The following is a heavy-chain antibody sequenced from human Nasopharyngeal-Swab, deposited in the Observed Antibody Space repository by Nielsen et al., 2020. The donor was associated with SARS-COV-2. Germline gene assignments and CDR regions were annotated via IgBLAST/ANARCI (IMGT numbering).Heavy chain of an antibody. V-gene: IGHV5-51*01. D-gene: IGHD2-21*02. J-gene: IGHJ5*02. CDR1: VYNFATSW. CDR2: IYPGDSDT. Sequence: KVSCKGSVYNFATSWIGWVRQMPGKGLEWMGIIYPGDSDTRYSPSFQGQVTISADKSISTAYLQWHNLKASDTAIYYCARQLQSFDPWGQGTLVTVSS. CDR3: ARQLQSFDP.